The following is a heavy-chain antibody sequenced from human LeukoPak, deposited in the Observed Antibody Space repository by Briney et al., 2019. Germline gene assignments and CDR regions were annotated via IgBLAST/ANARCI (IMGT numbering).Heavy chain of an antibody. Sequence: SETLSLTCAVYGGSFSGYYWSWIRQPPGKGLEWIGEINHSGSTNYNPSLKSRVTISVDTSKNQFSLKLSSVTAADTAVYYCARTAAGLAIGDYYNGRDVGGKGPTVTVSS. CDR1: GGSFSGYY. D-gene: IGHD6-13*01. CDR3: ARTAAGLAIGDYYNGRDV. CDR2: INHSGST. V-gene: IGHV4-34*01. J-gene: IGHJ6*04.